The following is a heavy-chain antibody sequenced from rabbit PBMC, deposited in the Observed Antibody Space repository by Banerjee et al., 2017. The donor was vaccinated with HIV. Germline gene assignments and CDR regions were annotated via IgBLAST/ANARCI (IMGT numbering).Heavy chain of an antibody. J-gene: IGHJ4*01. CDR2: INTSSGNT. V-gene: IGHV1S45*01. Sequence: QEQLVESGGGLVKPGASLTLTCKASGFSFSNKYVMCWVHQAPGKGLEWIACINTSSGNTVYASWAKGRFTISKTSSTTVTLQMTSLTAADTATYFCARDLGGVIGWNFGLWGPGTLVTVS. CDR3: ARDLGGVIGWNFGL. D-gene: IGHD4-1*01. CDR1: GFSFSNKYV.